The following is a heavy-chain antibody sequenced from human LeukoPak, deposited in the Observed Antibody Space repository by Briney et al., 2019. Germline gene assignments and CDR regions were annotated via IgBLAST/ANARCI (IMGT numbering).Heavy chain of an antibody. Sequence: SSETLSLTCTVSGGSISSSSYYWGWVRQPPGKGLEWIAEIHHSGSINYNPSLKSRVTISVDKAKNQFSLNLNSVTAADTAVYYCARGGDRSFDYWGQGTLVTVSS. D-gene: IGHD3-10*01. J-gene: IGHJ4*02. CDR1: GGSISSSSYY. CDR3: ARGGDRSFDY. V-gene: IGHV4-39*07. CDR2: IHHSGSI.